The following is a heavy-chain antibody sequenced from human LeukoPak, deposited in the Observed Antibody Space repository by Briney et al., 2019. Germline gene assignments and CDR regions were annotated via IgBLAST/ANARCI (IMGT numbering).Heavy chain of an antibody. CDR2: IYPGDSDT. V-gene: IGHV5-51*01. CDR1: GYSFTSYW. CDR3: ARWGIAVVGTSPGFDY. J-gene: IGHJ4*02. Sequence: GESLKISCKGSGYSFTSYWIAWVRPMPGKGLEWMGIIYPGDSDTRYSPSFQGQVTISADKSISTAYLQWRSLKASDTAMYYCARWGIAVVGTSPGFDYWGQGTLVTVSS. D-gene: IGHD6-19*01.